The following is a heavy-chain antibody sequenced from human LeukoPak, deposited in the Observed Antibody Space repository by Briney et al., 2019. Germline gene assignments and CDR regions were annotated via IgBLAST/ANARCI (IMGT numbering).Heavy chain of an antibody. CDR2: IYHSGST. Sequence: SETLSLTCAVSGGSISSSNWWSWVRQPPGKGLEWIGEIYHSGSTNYNPSLKSRVTISVDTSKNQFSLKLSSVTAADTAVYYCARGLYSSSSRAFDIWGQGTMVTVSS. CDR3: ARGLYSSSSRAFDI. D-gene: IGHD6-6*01. J-gene: IGHJ3*02. V-gene: IGHV4-4*02. CDR1: GGSISSSNW.